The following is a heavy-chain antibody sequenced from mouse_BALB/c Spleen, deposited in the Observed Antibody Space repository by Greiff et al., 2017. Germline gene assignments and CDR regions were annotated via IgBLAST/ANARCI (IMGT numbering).Heavy chain of an antibody. CDR1: GFTFSSYG. Sequence: EVQRVESGGGLVQPGGSLKLSCAASGFTFSSYGMSWVRQTPDKRLELVATINSNGGSTYYPDSVKGRFTISRDNAKNTLYLQMSSLKSEDTAMYYCARDSYYRWAYWGQGTLVTVSA. D-gene: IGHD2-14*01. CDR2: INSNGGST. CDR3: ARDSYYRWAY. V-gene: IGHV5-6-3*01. J-gene: IGHJ3*01.